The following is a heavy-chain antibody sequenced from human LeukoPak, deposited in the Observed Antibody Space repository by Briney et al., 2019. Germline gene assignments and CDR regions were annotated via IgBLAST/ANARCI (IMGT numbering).Heavy chain of an antibody. V-gene: IGHV3-48*04. J-gene: IGHJ4*02. D-gene: IGHD6-13*01. Sequence: GGSLRLSCSVSGFTFSSYSMNWVRQAPGKGLEWVSYISSSSSTIYYADSVKGRFTISRDNAKNSLYLQMNSLRAEDTAVCYCARTKYSSSWYLGGDYWGQGTLVTVSS. CDR3: ARTKYSSSWYLGGDY. CDR2: ISSSSSTI. CDR1: GFTFSSYS.